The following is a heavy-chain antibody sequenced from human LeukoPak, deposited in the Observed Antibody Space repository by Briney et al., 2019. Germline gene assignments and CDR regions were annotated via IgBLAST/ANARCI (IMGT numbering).Heavy chain of an antibody. J-gene: IGHJ3*02. CDR3: AKDMCSSTSCSRRAFDI. Sequence: GGSLRLSCAASGFTFSSFAMHWVRQAPGKGLEWMAVISYDGSNKYYADSVKGRFTISRDNSENTLYLQMNSLRAEDTAVFYCAKDMCSSTSCSRRAFDIWGQGTMVTVSS. CDR1: GFTFSSFA. CDR2: ISYDGSNK. V-gene: IGHV3-30-3*01. D-gene: IGHD2-2*01.